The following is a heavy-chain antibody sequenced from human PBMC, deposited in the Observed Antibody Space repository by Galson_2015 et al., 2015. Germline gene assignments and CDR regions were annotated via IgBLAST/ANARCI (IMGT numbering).Heavy chain of an antibody. V-gene: IGHV1-69*13. CDR3: AGTPNYDFWSGPSPYYYYYMDV. D-gene: IGHD3-3*01. CDR1: GGTFSSYA. J-gene: IGHJ6*03. CDR2: IIPIFGTA. Sequence: SVKVSCKASGGTFSSYAISWVRQAPGQGLEWMGGIIPIFGTANYAQKFQGRVTITADESTSTAYMELSSLRSEDTAVYYCAGTPNYDFWSGPSPYYYYYMDVWGKGTTVTGSS.